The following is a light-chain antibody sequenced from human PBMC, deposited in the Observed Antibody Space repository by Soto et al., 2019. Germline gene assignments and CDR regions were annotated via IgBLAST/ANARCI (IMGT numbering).Light chain of an antibody. CDR2: DAS. CDR3: QQRSDSPST. J-gene: IGKJ4*01. CDR1: QSVSSY. V-gene: IGKV3-11*01. Sequence: IVLTQSPATLSLSPGERATLSCRASQSVSSYLAWYQQKPGQAPRLLIYDASNRATGIPARFSGSGSGTDFTLTISSLEPDDFAVYYCQQRSDSPSTFGGGTKVQIK.